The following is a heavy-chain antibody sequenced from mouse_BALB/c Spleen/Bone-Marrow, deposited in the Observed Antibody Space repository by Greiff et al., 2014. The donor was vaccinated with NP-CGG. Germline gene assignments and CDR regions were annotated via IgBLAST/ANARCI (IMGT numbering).Heavy chain of an antibody. CDR1: GDSITSGY. Sequence: EVQLQQSGPSLVKPSQTLSLTCSVTGDSITSGYWNWIRKFPGIKLEYMGYISYSGSTYYNPSLKSRISITRDTSKNQYYLQLNSVTTEDTATYYCARERYYYGSSLAMDYWGQGTSVTVSS. V-gene: IGHV3-8*02. D-gene: IGHD1-1*01. J-gene: IGHJ4*01. CDR2: ISYSGST. CDR3: ARERYYYGSSLAMDY.